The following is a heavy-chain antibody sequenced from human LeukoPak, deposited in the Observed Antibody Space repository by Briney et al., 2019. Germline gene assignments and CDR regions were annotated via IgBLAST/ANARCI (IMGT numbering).Heavy chain of an antibody. J-gene: IGHJ3*02. CDR3: ASADLTTVTSDAFDI. CDR2: IYYTETT. D-gene: IGHD4-17*01. Sequence: SETLSLTCTVSGGSISSYYWSWIRQPPGKGLEWIGCIYYTETTYYNPSLKSRLTISVVASKNQFSLKLSSVTAADTAVYYCASADLTTVTSDAFDIWGQGTMVTVSS. V-gene: IGHV4-59*06. CDR1: GGSISSYY.